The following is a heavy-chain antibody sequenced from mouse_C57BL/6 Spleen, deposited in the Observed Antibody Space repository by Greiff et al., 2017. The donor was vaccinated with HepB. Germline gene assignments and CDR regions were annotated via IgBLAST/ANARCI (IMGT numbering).Heavy chain of an antibody. V-gene: IGHV5-6*01. CDR2: ISSGGSYN. D-gene: IGHD2-12*01. J-gene: IGHJ4*01. CDR1: GFTFSSYG. CDR3: ARLRRGDYYAMDY. Sequence: EVKLVESGGDLVKPGGSLKLSCAASGFTFSSYGMSWVRQTPDKRLEWVATISSGGSYNYYPDSVKGRFTISRDNAKNTLYLQMSSLKSEDTAMYYCARLRRGDYYAMDYWGQGTSVTVSS.